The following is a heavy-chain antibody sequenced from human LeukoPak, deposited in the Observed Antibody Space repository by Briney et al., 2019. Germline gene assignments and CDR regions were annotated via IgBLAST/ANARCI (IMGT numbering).Heavy chain of an antibody. CDR1: GFTFSTYG. V-gene: IGHV3-30*02. D-gene: IGHD3-10*01. Sequence: PGGSLRLSCAASGFTFSTYGMHWVRQAPGKGLEWVAFIRYDGSYKYYAASVMGRFTISRDISKDTLYLLLNSLRVEDTAVYYWGKESHRTGSYSGTYPYYFDYWGQGTLVSVSS. J-gene: IGHJ4*02. CDR2: IRYDGSYK. CDR3: GKESHRTGSYSGTYPYYFDY.